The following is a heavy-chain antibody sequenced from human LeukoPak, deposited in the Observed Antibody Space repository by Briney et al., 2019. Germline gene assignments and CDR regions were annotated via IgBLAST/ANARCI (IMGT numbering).Heavy chain of an antibody. D-gene: IGHD6-19*01. CDR2: FDPEDGET. CDR1: GYTLTELS. V-gene: IGHV1-24*01. Sequence: ASVKVSCKASGYTLTELSMHWVRQAPGKGLEWMGGFDPEDGETIYAQKFQGRVTMTEDTSTDTAYMELSSLRSEDTAVYYCARDLSGWYTNWFDPWGQGTLVTVSS. CDR3: ARDLSGWYTNWFDP. J-gene: IGHJ5*02.